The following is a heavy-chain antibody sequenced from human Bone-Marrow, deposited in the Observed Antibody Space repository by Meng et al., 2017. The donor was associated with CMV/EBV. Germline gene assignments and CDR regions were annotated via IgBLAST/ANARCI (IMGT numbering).Heavy chain of an antibody. CDR1: GFSFSSDS. J-gene: IGHJ6*02. D-gene: IGHD5-18*01. CDR2: ISSSSSYI. V-gene: IGHV3-21*01. CDR3: ARVATWIQLYYHNGMDV. Sequence: GGSLRLSCAAFGFSFSSDSMNWVRPAPGKGLEWVSSISSSSSYIYYADSVKGRFTIYRDNAKNSLYLQMNSLRAEDTAVYYCARVATWIQLYYHNGMDVWGQGTTVTVSS.